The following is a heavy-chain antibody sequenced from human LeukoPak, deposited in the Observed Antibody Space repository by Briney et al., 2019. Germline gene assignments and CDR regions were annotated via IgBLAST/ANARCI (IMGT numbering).Heavy chain of an antibody. J-gene: IGHJ3*02. CDR1: KFNFHNYG. CDR3: AKDPNGDYIGAFDI. D-gene: IGHD4-17*01. CDR2: ISGSGA. V-gene: IGHV3-23*01. Sequence: EGSLRLSCTTPKFNFHNYGLTWVRQAPGKELEWVSSISGSGAQYAASVQGRFTISRDNSKNTLYLQMNSLRAEDTAVYYCAKDPNGDYIGAFDIWGQGTMVTVSS.